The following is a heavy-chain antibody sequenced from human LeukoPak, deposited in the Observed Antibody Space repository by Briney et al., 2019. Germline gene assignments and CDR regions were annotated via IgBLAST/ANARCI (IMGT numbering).Heavy chain of an antibody. CDR2: INPNSGGT. Sequence: ASVKVSSKASGYTFTGYYMHWVRQAPGQGLEWMGWINPNSGGTNYAQKFQGRVTMTRDTSISTAYMELSRLRSDDTAVYYCARAGSRDDYGDYVHDAFDIWGQGTMVTVSS. D-gene: IGHD4-17*01. V-gene: IGHV1-2*02. CDR1: GYTFTGYY. J-gene: IGHJ3*02. CDR3: ARAGSRDDYGDYVHDAFDI.